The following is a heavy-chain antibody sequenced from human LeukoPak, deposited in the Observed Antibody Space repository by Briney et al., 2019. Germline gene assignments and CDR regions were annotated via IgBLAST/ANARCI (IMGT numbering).Heavy chain of an antibody. CDR1: GFTFSHYW. CDR3: ARGGVTAGFDY. D-gene: IGHD4-23*01. CDR2: IRGDGSTT. V-gene: IGHV3-74*01. Sequence: GGSLRLPCAASGFTFSHYWMYWVRQAPGTGLVWVSLIRGDGSTTSYADPVKGRFTISRDNAKNTLYLQMNSLRGEDTAVYYCARGGVTAGFDYWGQGTLVTVSS. J-gene: IGHJ4*02.